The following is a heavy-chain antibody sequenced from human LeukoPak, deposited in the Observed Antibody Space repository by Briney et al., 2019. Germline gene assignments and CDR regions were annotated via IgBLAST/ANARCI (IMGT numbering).Heavy chain of an antibody. V-gene: IGHV3-66*01. CDR3: ARDNWFDP. Sequence: GGSLRLSCAASGFTFSSNYMNWVRQAPGKGLEWVSIIYSGGSTYYADSVKGRFTISRDNSKNTLYLQMNSLRAEDTGVYYCARDNWFDPWGQGTLVTVSS. J-gene: IGHJ5*02. CDR1: GFTFSSNY. CDR2: IYSGGST.